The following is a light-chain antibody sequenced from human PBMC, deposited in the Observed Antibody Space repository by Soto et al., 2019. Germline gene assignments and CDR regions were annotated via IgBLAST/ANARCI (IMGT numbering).Light chain of an antibody. V-gene: IGKV1-5*03. CDR2: KAS. J-gene: IGKJ1*01. CDR1: QSIDTW. Sequence: DIQMTQSPSTLSASVGDTVTITCRASQSIDTWLAWHQQKPGRAPKLLISKASILESGVPSRFSGSGSWTDFTLTISGLQPDDFTIYYCQQYNSYWAFGQGTKV. CDR3: QQYNSYWA.